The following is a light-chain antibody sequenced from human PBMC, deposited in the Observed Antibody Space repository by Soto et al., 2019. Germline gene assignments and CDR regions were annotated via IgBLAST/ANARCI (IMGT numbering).Light chain of an antibody. CDR2: EAS. CDR1: QDVRDD. CDR3: LQYSSYPWT. Sequence: DIKMTQSPSSLSTSVGDRVTMTCRASQDVRDDLGWYQQTPGKAPERLIYEASTLHRGVPSRFSGSGSGTEFTLTISSLQPEDFATYYCLQYSSYPWTFGQGTNVEIK. J-gene: IGKJ1*01. V-gene: IGKV1-17*01.